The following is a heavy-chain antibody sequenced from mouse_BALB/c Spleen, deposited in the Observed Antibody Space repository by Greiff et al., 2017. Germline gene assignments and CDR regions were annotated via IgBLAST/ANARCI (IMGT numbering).Heavy chain of an antibody. Sequence: QVQLKQSGPGLVAPSQSLSITCTVSGFSLTGYGVNWVRQPPGKGLEWLGMIWGDGSTDYNSALKSRLSISKDNSKSQVFLKMNSLQTDDTARYYCARCPYYRYDGAWFAYWGQGTLVTVSA. CDR2: IWGDGST. CDR1: GFSLTGYG. D-gene: IGHD2-14*01. V-gene: IGHV2-6-7*01. CDR3: ARCPYYRYDGAWFAY. J-gene: IGHJ3*01.